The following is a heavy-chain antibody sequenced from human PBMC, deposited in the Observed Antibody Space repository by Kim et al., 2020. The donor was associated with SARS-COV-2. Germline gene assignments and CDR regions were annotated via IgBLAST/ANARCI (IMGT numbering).Heavy chain of an antibody. CDR3: ARGGGESYDY. J-gene: IGHJ4*02. Sequence: STYYNPALKSRVTISVATSENQFSLRLSSVTAADTAVYYCARGGGESYDYWGQGTLVTVSS. CDR2: ST. V-gene: IGHV4-31*02. D-gene: IGHD3-10*01.